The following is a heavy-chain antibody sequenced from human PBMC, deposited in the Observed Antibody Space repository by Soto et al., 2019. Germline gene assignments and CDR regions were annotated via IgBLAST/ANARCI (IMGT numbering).Heavy chain of an antibody. CDR3: ARDRRYGSGSYYYYGMDV. J-gene: IGHJ6*02. V-gene: IGHV4-4*07. Sequence: PSEPLSLTCTVSGGSISSYYWSWIRQPAGKGLEWIGRIYTSGSTNYNPSLKSRVTMSVDTPKNQFSLKLSSVTAADTAVYYCARDRRYGSGSYYYYGMDVWGQGTTVTV. CDR2: IYTSGST. D-gene: IGHD3-10*01. CDR1: GGSISSYY.